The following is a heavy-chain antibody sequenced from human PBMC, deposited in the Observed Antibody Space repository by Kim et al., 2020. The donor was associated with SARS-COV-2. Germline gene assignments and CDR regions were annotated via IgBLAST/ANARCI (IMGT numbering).Heavy chain of an antibody. D-gene: IGHD3-10*01. V-gene: IGHV3-15*01. CDR2: IKSKTDGGTT. Sequence: GGSLRLSCAASGFTFSNAWMSWVRQAPGKGLEWVGRIKSKTDGGTTDYAAPVKGRFTISRDDSKNTLYLQMNSLKTEDTAVYYCTTDFRPLLWFGEWGYWGQGTLVTVSS. CDR3: TTDFRPLLWFGEWGY. J-gene: IGHJ4*02. CDR1: GFTFSNAW.